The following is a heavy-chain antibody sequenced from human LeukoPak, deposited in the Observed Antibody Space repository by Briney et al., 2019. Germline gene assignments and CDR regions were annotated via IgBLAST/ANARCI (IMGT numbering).Heavy chain of an antibody. D-gene: IGHD5-24*01. J-gene: IGHJ2*01. CDR3: ARAVMKDGYPWYFDL. CDR1: GFTFSSYS. Sequence: GGSLRLSWAASGFTFSSYSMNWVRQAPGKGLEWVSSISSSSSYKYYADSVKGRFTISRDNAKNSLYLQMNSPRAEDTAVYYCARAVMKDGYPWYFDLWGRGTLVTVSS. V-gene: IGHV3-21*01. CDR2: ISSSSSYK.